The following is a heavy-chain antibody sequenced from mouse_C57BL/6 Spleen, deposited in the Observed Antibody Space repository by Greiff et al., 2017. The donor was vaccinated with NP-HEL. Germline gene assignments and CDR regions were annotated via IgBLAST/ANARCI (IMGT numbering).Heavy chain of an antibody. D-gene: IGHD1-1*01. J-gene: IGHJ3*01. V-gene: IGHV1-15*01. CDR1: GYTFTDYE. CDR2: IDPETGGT. CDR3: TRITPSYYGSSYGFAY. Sequence: QVQLQQSGAELVRPGASVTLSCKASGYTFTDYEMHWVKQTPVHGLEWIGAIDPETGGTAYNQKFKGKATLTADKSSSTAYMELRSLTSEDSAVYYCTRITPSYYGSSYGFAYWGQGTLVTVSA.